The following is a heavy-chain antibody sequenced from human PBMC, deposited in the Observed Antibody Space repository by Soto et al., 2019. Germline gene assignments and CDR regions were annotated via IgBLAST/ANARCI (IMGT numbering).Heavy chain of an antibody. J-gene: IGHJ4*02. CDR3: ERHEAGWYFDS. V-gene: IGHV4-39*01. Sequence: PSETLSLTCTVSRGSISSGTNYWAWIRQPPGKGLEWIANIYYSGSTFYNPSLKSRVTISPDTSKNQFSLKLRPVTAADTAVYYCERHEAGWYFDSCGQGTLVTVSS. CDR1: RGSISSGTNY. D-gene: IGHD6-25*01. CDR2: IYYSGST.